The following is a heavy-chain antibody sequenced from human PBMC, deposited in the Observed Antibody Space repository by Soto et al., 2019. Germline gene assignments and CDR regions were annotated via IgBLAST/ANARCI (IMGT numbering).Heavy chain of an antibody. CDR1: GGTFSSYA. CDR2: IIPIFGTA. V-gene: IGHV1-69*01. D-gene: IGHD5-12*01. J-gene: IGHJ2*01. Sequence: QVQLVQSGAEVQKPGSSVKVSCKASGGTFSSYAISWVRQAPGQGLEWMGGIIPIFGTANYAQKFQGRVTITADESTSTAYMELSSLRSEDTAVYYCARSGGYSGYDYPKYWYFDLWGRGTLVTVSS. CDR3: ARSGGYSGYDYPKYWYFDL.